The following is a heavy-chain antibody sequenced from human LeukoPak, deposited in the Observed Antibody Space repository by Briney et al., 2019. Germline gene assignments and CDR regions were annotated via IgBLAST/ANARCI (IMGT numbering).Heavy chain of an antibody. CDR2: ISADGST. V-gene: IGHV3-23*01. D-gene: IGHD3-10*01. J-gene: IGHJ4*02. Sequence: GGSLRLSCAASGFTFGSYAMTWVRQAPGKGLEWVSSISADGSTYYAVSVRGRFTISRDNSKDTLFLQMNSLRAEDTAVYYCAKALGSGFGAHWGQGTLVTVSS. CDR3: AKALGSGFGAH. CDR1: GFTFGSYA.